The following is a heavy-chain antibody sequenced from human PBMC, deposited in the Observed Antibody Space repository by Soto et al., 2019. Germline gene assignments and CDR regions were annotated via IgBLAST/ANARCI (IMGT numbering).Heavy chain of an antibody. J-gene: IGHJ4*02. Sequence: ASVKVSCKASGYTFTSYYMHWVRQAPGQGLEWMGIINPSGGSTSYAQKFQGRLTITKDTSKNQVVLTMTNMDPVDTATYYCAYSIVTASLLDYWGQGTLVTVSS. CDR1: GYTFTSYY. CDR3: AYSIVTASLLDY. CDR2: INPSGGST. V-gene: IGHV1-46*01. D-gene: IGHD2-21*02.